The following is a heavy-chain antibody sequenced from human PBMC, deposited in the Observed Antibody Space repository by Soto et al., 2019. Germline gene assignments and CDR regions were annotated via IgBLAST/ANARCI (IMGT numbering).Heavy chain of an antibody. Sequence: ASVKVSCKASGYTFTSYGISWVRQAPGQGLEWMGWISAYNGNTNYAQKLQGRVTMTTDTSTSTAYMELRSLRSDDTAVYYCARDDYYDSSGYQFDYWGQGTLVTVSS. CDR3: ARDDYYDSSGYQFDY. D-gene: IGHD3-22*01. CDR1: GYTFTSYG. V-gene: IGHV1-18*01. CDR2: ISAYNGNT. J-gene: IGHJ4*02.